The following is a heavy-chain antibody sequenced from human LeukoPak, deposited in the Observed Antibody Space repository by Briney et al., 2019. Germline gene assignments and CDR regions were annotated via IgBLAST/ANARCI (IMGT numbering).Heavy chain of an antibody. CDR3: AENGSGSYYNVWFDP. CDR2: SIPIFGTA. V-gene: IGHV1-69*05. Sequence: SSVNDSCKSSGGTFSSYASSGVRQAPGQGREWMGGSIPIFGTANYAQKFQGRVTITTDESTRKAYMELSSLRSEDTAVYYRAENGSGSYYNVWFDPWGQGNLVTVSS. CDR1: GGTFSSYA. J-gene: IGHJ5*02. D-gene: IGHD3-10*01.